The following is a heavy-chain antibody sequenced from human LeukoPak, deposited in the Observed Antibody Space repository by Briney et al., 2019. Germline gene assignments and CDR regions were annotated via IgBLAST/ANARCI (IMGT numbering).Heavy chain of an antibody. CDR2: MNPNSGNT. Sequence: ASVKVSCKASGYTFSSYDINWVRQATGQGLEWMGWMNPNSGNTGYAQKFQGRVTMTRNTSISTAYMELSSLRSEDTAVYYCARGNPYYDFWSGSPRYGMDVWGQGTTVTVSS. V-gene: IGHV1-8*01. CDR1: GYTFSSYD. J-gene: IGHJ6*02. D-gene: IGHD3-3*01. CDR3: ARGNPYYDFWSGSPRYGMDV.